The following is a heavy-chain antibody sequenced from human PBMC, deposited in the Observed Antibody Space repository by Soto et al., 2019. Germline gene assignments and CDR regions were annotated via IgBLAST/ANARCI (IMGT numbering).Heavy chain of an antibody. CDR3: ARDGGTGDDFWDF. CDR2: ISAYNGNT. Sequence: GASVKVSCKASGYTFTSYGISWVRQAPGQGLEWMGWISAYNGNTNYAQKLQGRVTMTTDTSKNQFSLQLNSVTPEDTAIYYCARDGGTGDDFWDFWGRGTLVTVSS. CDR1: GYTFTSYG. D-gene: IGHD3-3*01. J-gene: IGHJ4*02. V-gene: IGHV1-18*01.